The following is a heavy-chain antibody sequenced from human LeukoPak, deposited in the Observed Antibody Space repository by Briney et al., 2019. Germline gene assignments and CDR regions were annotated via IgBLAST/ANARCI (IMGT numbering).Heavy chain of an antibody. V-gene: IGHV1-18*01. CDR3: ARSRINTYYYDSSGPGAFDI. Sequence: ASVKVSFTASGYTFTINGISWVRQAPGQGLEWMGWISAYNGNTNYAQKLQGRVTMTTDTSTSTAYMEVRSLRSDDTAVYYCARSRINTYYYDSSGPGAFDIWGQGTMVTVSS. J-gene: IGHJ3*02. CDR2: ISAYNGNT. CDR1: GYTFTING. D-gene: IGHD3-22*01.